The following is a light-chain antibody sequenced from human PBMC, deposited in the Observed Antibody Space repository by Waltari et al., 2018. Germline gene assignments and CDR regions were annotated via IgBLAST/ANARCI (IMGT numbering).Light chain of an antibody. CDR2: KDT. Sequence: SNNLTQHPSVSVSPGQTARITCSGDALAKQSANWYQQKPGQAPVLVIYKDTQRPSGIPERFSGSTSGTTVTLTITGVQAEDEADYYCQSTDSSASVWVFGGGAKLTV. CDR3: QSTDSSASVWV. CDR1: ALAKQS. V-gene: IGLV3-25*03. J-gene: IGLJ3*02.